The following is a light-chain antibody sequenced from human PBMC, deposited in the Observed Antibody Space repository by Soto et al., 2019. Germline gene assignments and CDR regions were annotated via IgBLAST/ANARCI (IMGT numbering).Light chain of an antibody. CDR3: QQYNSWPWT. CDR2: GAS. Sequence: EMVMTQSPATLSVSTGERATLSCRASRSVSTNLAWYQQTPGQAPRLLIYGASTRATGLPPRFSASGSGTEFTLTISSLQSEDFAVYYCQQYNSWPWTFGQGTKVDIK. CDR1: RSVSTN. V-gene: IGKV3-15*01. J-gene: IGKJ1*01.